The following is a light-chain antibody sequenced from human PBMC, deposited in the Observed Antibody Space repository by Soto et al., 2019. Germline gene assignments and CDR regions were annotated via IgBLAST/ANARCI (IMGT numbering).Light chain of an antibody. CDR1: SGDIGRYDH. Sequence: QSALTQPASVSGSPGQSITISCTGTSGDIGRYDHVSWYQQHPGKAPKVMIYEVSKRPSGVSNRFSGSKSGNTASLTISGLLAEDEADYYSCSYAGCSIFDWVFGGGTKLTVL. V-gene: IGLV2-23*02. CDR2: EVS. CDR3: CSYAGCSIFDWV. J-gene: IGLJ3*02.